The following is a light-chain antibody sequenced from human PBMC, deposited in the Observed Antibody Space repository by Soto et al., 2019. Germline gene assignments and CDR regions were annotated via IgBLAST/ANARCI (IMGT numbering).Light chain of an antibody. V-gene: IGLV2-14*01. J-gene: IGLJ1*01. CDR3: SSFTTSNTYV. Sequence: QSVLTQPASVSGSPGQSITISCTGTSSDVGGYNSVSWYQQLPGKAPKLMIYEVRRRPSGVSYRFSGSQSAITASLTISGLQTEDEADYYCSSFTTSNTYVFGTGTKLTVL. CDR1: SSDVGGYNS. CDR2: EVR.